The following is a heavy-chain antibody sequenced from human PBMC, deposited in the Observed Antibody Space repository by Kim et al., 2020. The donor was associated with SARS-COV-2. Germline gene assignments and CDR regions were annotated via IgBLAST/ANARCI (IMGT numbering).Heavy chain of an antibody. CDR2: INHRGRT. CDR3: ARSVVEPAAIGVGRRFDC. V-gene: IGHV4-34*01. D-gene: IGHD2-2*01. CDR1: GVSFSGYY. Sequence: SETLSLTCAVYGVSFSGYYWSWIRQPPGKGLEWIGEINHRGRTNYNPSLKSRVTISVDTSKNKFSLKLNSVTAADTAVYYCARSVVEPAAIGVGRRFDC. J-gene: IGHJ4*01.